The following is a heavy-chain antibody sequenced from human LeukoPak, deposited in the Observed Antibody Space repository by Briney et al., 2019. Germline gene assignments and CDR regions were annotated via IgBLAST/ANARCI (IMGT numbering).Heavy chain of an antibody. CDR2: INHSGST. Sequence: SETLSLTCAVYGGSFSGYYWSWIRQPPGKGLEWIGEINHSGSTNYNPSLKSRVTISVDTSKNQFSLKLSSVTAADTAVYYCARHGKQLLWFGESINWFDPWGQGTLVTVSS. V-gene: IGHV4-34*01. D-gene: IGHD3-10*01. CDR1: GGSFSGYY. J-gene: IGHJ5*02. CDR3: ARHGKQLLWFGESINWFDP.